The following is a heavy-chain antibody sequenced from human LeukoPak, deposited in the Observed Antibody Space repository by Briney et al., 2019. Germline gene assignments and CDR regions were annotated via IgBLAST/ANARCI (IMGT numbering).Heavy chain of an antibody. D-gene: IGHD3-22*01. CDR3: ASNTYYYDSSGYLPSYYFDY. V-gene: IGHV1-18*01. J-gene: IGHJ4*02. CDR1: GYTFTSYG. Sequence: VXVSCKASGYTFTSYGISWVRQAPGQGLEXMGWISAYNGNTNYAQKLQGRVTMTTDTSTSTAYMELRSLRSDDTAVYYCASNTYYYDSSGYLPSYYFDYWGQGTLVTVSS. CDR2: ISAYNGNT.